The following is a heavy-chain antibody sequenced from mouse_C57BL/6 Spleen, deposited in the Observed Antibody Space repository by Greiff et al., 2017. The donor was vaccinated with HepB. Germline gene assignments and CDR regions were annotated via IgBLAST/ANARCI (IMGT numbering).Heavy chain of an antibody. D-gene: IGHD1-1*01. CDR3: ARGLTTVVAKGGDY. Sequence: VQLQQSGPELVKPGASVKISCKASGYTFTDYYMNWVKQSHGKSLEWIGDINPNNGGTSYNQKFKGKATLTVDKSSSTAYMELRSLTSEDSAVYYCARGLTTVVAKGGDYWGQGTTLTVSS. J-gene: IGHJ2*01. CDR2: INPNNGGT. CDR1: GYTFTDYY. V-gene: IGHV1-26*01.